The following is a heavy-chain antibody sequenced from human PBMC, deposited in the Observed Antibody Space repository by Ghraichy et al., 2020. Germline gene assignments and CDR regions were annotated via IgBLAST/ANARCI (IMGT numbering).Heavy chain of an antibody. D-gene: IGHD6-13*01. CDR3: ARMHGGYSSSWTRRGGDY. V-gene: IGHV4-34*01. J-gene: IGHJ4*02. CDR1: GGCFSGYY. CDR2: INHSGSP. Sequence: SETLSLTCAVYGGCFSGYYWSWIRQPPGKGLEWIGEINHSGSPNYNPYLKSRVTISVDTSKNQFSLKLSSVTAADTAVYYCARMHGGYSSSWTRRGGDYWGQGTLVTVSS.